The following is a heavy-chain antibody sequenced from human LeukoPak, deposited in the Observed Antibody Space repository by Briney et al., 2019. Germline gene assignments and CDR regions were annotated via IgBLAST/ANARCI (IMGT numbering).Heavy chain of an antibody. CDR3: AKGGASQEYNWFDP. Sequence: PGGSLRLSCAASGFTFSSYGMHWVRQAPGKGLQWVAVIWYDGSNKYYADSVKGRFTISRDNSKNTLYLQMNSLRAEDTAVYYCAKGGASQEYNWFDPWGQGTLVTVSS. CDR2: IWYDGSNK. CDR1: GFTFSSYG. J-gene: IGHJ5*02. D-gene: IGHD2-2*01. V-gene: IGHV3-30*02.